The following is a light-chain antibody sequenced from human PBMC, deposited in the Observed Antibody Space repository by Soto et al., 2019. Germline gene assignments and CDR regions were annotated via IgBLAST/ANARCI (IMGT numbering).Light chain of an antibody. J-gene: IGKJ2*01. CDR1: QSVTTW. V-gene: IGKV1-5*03. CDR3: QQYNTFSPYT. Sequence: DIQMTQSPSTLSASVGDRVTITCRASQSVTTWLAWYQQKPGKAPKVLIYQASNLQSGVPSRFRGSGSGTEFTLTIDRLQPADFATYYCQQYNTFSPYTFGRGTRLEIK. CDR2: QAS.